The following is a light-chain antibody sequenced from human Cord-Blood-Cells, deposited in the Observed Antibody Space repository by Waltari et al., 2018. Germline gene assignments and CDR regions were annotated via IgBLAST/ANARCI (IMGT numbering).Light chain of an antibody. J-gene: IGLJ2*01. V-gene: IGLV2-14*01. CDR2: DVS. CDR3: SSYTSSSTLVV. Sequence: QSALTQPASVSGSPGQSITIPCTGTSSDVGGYKLVPWYQQHPGKAPKLMIYDVSNRPSGVSNRFSGSKSGNTASLTISGLQAEDEADYYCSSYTSSSTLVVFGGGTKLTVL. CDR1: SSDVGGYKL.